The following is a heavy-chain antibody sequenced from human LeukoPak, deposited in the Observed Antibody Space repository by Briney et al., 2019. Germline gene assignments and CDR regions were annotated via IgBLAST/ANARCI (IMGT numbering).Heavy chain of an antibody. CDR2: ISWNSGSI. CDR1: GFTFDDYA. V-gene: IGHV3-9*01. J-gene: IGHJ4*02. CDR3: AKEMMVRGVIIEGFDY. Sequence: GRSLRLSCAASGFTFDDYAMHWVRQAPGKGLEWVSGISWNSGSIGYADSVKGRFAISRANAKNSLYLQMNSLRAEDTALYYCAKEMMVRGVIIEGFDYWGQGTLVTVSS. D-gene: IGHD3-10*01.